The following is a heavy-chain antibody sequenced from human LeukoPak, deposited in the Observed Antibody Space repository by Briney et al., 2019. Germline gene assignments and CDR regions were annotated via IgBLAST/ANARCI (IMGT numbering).Heavy chain of an antibody. CDR1: GFTFSSYE. CDR2: ISSSGSTI. Sequence: PGGSLRLSCAASGFTFSSYEMNWVRQAPGKGLEWVSYISSSGSTIYYADSVKGRFTISRDNAKNSLYLQMNSLRAEDTAVYYCARSQAHLDYWGQGTLVTVSS. J-gene: IGHJ4*02. CDR3: ARSQAHLDY. V-gene: IGHV3-48*03.